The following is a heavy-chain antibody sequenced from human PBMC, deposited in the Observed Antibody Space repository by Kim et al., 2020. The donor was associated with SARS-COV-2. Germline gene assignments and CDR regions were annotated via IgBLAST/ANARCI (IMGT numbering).Heavy chain of an antibody. Sequence: ASVKVSCKASGYTFISYAIHWMRQAPGQRLEWMGWINPGNANTKYSQKFQGRVTITRDTSATTAYMELSSLRSEDTAVYFCARDGRIGAGSYAYYSDYWG. D-gene: IGHD3-10*01. V-gene: IGHV1-3*01. CDR3: ARDGRIGAGSYAYYSDY. CDR2: INPGNANT. CDR1: GYTFISYA. J-gene: IGHJ4*01.